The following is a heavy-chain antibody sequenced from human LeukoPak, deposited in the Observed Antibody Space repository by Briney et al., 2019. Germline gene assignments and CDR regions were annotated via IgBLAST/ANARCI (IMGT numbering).Heavy chain of an antibody. CDR1: GFTVSSNY. J-gene: IGHJ4*02. Sequence: GGSLRLSCAASGFTVSSNYMSWVRQAPGKGLEWASVIYSGGSTYYADSVKDRFTISRDNSKNTLYLQMNSLRAEDTAVYYCARLSGSYLSSWGQRTLVTVSS. CDR3: ARLSGSYLSS. D-gene: IGHD1-26*01. CDR2: IYSGGST. V-gene: IGHV3-66*01.